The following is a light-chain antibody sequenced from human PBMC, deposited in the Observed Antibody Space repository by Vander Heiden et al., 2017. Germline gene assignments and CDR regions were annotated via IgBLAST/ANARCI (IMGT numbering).Light chain of an antibody. CDR2: RAS. CDR1: QSVSVTY. CDR3: QQYARPPYT. J-gene: IGKJ2*01. Sequence: EIVLTQSPGILSLSPGERATLSCRASQSVSVTYLAWYQQKPGQAPRLLMYRASSRATCGPDRFSGSGFGTDFILTINRLEPEDFAGDYCQQYARPPYTFGQGTKVEIK. V-gene: IGKV3-20*01.